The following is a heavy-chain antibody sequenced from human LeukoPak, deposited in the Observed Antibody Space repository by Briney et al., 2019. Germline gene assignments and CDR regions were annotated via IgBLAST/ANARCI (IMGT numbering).Heavy chain of an antibody. CDR3: ASLSITMVVVVSDY. CDR2: ISSSGSTI. CDR1: GFTVSSNY. V-gene: IGHV3-11*04. Sequence: GGSLRLSCAASGFTVSSNYMSWVRQAPGKGPEWVSYISSSGSTIYYADSVKGRFTISRDNAKNSLYLQMNSLRAEDTAVYYCASLSITMVVVVSDYWGQGTLVTVSS. J-gene: IGHJ4*02. D-gene: IGHD3-22*01.